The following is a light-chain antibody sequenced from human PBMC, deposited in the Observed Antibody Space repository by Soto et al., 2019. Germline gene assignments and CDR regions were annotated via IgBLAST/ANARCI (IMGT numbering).Light chain of an antibody. J-gene: IGKJ3*01. CDR1: QGISSA. CDR2: DAS. V-gene: IGKV1-13*02. Sequence: AIQLTQSPSSLSASVGDRVTITCRASQGISSALAWYQQKPGKAPKLLIYDASSLESGVPSRFSGSGSGTDFTLTISSLQPEDFATYYCQQFYSYSLFTFGPGTKVDIK. CDR3: QQFYSYSLFT.